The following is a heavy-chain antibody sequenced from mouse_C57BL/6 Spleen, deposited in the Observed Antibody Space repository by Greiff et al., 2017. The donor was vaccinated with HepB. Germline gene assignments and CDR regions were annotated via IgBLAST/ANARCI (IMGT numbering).Heavy chain of an antibody. CDR1: GYTFTSYG. CDR3: ARWDYDYDGGGFAY. V-gene: IGHV1-81*01. Sequence: VQLQQSGAELARPGASVKLSCKASGYTFTSYGISWVKQRTGQGLEWIGEIYPRSGNTYYNEKFKGKAPLTADKSSSPAYMELRSLTSEDSAVYFFARWDYDYDGGGFAYWGQGTLVTVSA. J-gene: IGHJ3*01. CDR2: IYPRSGNT. D-gene: IGHD2-4*01.